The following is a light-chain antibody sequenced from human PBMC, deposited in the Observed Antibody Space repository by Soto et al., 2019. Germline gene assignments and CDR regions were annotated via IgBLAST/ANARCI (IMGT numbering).Light chain of an antibody. CDR2: GNS. J-gene: IGLJ3*02. V-gene: IGLV1-40*01. CDR3: QSYDSSLSGWV. Sequence: QAVVTQPPSVSGAPGQRVTISCTGSSSKIGAGYDVHWYQQLPGTAPKLLIYGNSNRPSGVPDRFSGSKSGTSASLAITGLQAEDEADYYCQSYDSSLSGWVFGGGTKLTVL. CDR1: SSKIGAGYD.